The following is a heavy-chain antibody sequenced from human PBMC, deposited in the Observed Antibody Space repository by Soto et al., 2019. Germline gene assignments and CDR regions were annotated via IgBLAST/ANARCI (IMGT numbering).Heavy chain of an antibody. J-gene: IGHJ6*02. CDR3: TGPHYGMDV. CDR1: GFTFSSYA. Sequence: VGSLRLSCAASGFTFSSYAMSWVRQAPGKGLEWVSAISGSGGSTYYADSVKGRFTISRDNAKYTLYLQMNSLRAEDTAIYYCTGPHYGMDVWGQGTTVTVSS. V-gene: IGHV3-23*01. CDR2: ISGSGGST.